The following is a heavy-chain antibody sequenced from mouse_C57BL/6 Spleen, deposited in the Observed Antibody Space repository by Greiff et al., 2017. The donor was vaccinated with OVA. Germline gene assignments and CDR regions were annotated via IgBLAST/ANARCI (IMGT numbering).Heavy chain of an antibody. Sequence: EVKLMESGAELVRPGASVKLSCTASGFNIKDYYMHWVKQRPEQGLEWIGRIDPEDGDTEYAPKFQGKATMTADTSSNTAYLQLSSLTSEDTAVYYCTTCHYGSTYYFDYWGQGTTLTVSS. CDR1: GFNIKDYY. CDR3: TTCHYGSTYYFDY. D-gene: IGHD1-1*01. V-gene: IGHV14-1*01. CDR2: IDPEDGDT. J-gene: IGHJ2*01.